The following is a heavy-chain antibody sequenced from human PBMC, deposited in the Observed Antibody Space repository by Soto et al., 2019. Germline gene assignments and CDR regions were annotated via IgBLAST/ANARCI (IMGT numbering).Heavy chain of an antibody. Sequence: EVQLLESGGGLVQRGGSLRLSCAASGFTFSTYAMSWVRQAPGRGLEWVSTISGKGDSTYYADSVKGRFTISRDNSKNTLFLQMNSLRAEDTALYYCAKGGHYSSFDPWGQGTLVIVSP. CDR1: GFTFSTYA. CDR3: AKGGHYSSFDP. V-gene: IGHV3-23*01. CDR2: ISGKGDST. J-gene: IGHJ5*02. D-gene: IGHD3-3*01.